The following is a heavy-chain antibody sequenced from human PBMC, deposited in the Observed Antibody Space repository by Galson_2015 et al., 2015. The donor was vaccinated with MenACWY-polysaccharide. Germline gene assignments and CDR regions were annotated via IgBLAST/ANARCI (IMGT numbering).Heavy chain of an antibody. CDR2: ISYGGGDK. D-gene: IGHD3-10*01. Sequence: SLRLSCAASGFIFSDYAMNWVRQAPGKGLEWVATISYGGGDKYYADSVKGRFTISRDNSKNTLYLQMDSLKAEDAAVCHCARPTRLYYYYGLDFWGQGTTVTVSS. J-gene: IGHJ6*02. CDR1: GFIFSDYA. CDR3: ARPTRLYYYYGLDF. V-gene: IGHV3-30*03.